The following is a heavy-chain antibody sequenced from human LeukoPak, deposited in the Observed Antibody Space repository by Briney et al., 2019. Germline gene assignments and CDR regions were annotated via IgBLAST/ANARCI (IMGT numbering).Heavy chain of an antibody. D-gene: IGHD1-26*01. CDR2: IYPGGSGT. CDR1: GYIFTSYW. V-gene: IGHV5-51*01. J-gene: IGHJ4*02. Sequence: GESLKISCKGSGYIFTSYWIGWVRQMPGKGLEWMGIIYPGGSGTRYSPSFRGQVTISADKSITTAYLQWTSLKASDTAMYYCARRGTGRALDYWGQGTLVTVSS. CDR3: ARRGTGRALDY.